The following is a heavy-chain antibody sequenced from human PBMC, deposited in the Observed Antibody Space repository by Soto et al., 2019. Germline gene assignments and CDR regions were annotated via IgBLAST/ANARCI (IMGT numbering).Heavy chain of an antibody. Sequence: QVQLQQWGAGLLKPSETLSLTCAVYGGSFSAYYWGWFRQPPGKGLECMGESNHSGSTTYNPALKGRVTISVDTSENQFSLNLSSVTAADTAVYYCARVQIGFAPCVQGALVTVSS. CDR3: ARVQIGFAP. CDR1: GGSFSAYY. J-gene: IGHJ5*02. V-gene: IGHV4-34*01. CDR2: SNHSGST.